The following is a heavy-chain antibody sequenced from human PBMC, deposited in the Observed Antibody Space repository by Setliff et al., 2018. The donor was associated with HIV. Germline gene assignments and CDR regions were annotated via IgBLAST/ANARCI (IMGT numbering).Heavy chain of an antibody. V-gene: IGHV4-59*08. CDR3: ARVFTAGRREYYFDL. J-gene: IGHJ4*02. CDR1: GDSISSHY. Sequence: SETLSLTCNVSGDSISSHYWSWIRQPPGKGLEWIGYIYSTGSTNYNPSLKSRVTISVDTSKNHFSLRLSSVTAADTAVYYCARVFTAGRREYYFDLWGQGTLVTVSS. CDR2: IYSTGST. D-gene: IGHD6-6*01.